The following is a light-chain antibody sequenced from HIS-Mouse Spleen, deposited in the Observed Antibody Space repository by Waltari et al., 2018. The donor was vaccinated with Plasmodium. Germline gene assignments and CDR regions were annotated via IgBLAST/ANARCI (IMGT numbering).Light chain of an antibody. V-gene: IGLV2-23*03. CDR1: SSGVGSYNL. Sequence: QSALTQPAPVSGSPGQSITIPCTGTSSGVGSYNLVSWYQQHPGKDPNLMIYGGSKRPPVVSNGFSGCKSGSQSSLTIPGLQAEDEADYYCCSYAGSSTFVVFGGGTKLTVL. J-gene: IGLJ2*01. CDR2: GGS. CDR3: CSYAGSSTFVV.